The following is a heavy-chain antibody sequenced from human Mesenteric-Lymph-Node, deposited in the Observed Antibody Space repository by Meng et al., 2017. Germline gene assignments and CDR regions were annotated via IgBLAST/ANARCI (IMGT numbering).Heavy chain of an antibody. Sequence: GESLKISCAASGFTFSSYWMHWVRQAPGKGLVWVSRINSDGSSTSYADSVKGRFTISRDNAKNTLYLQMNSLRAEDTAVYHCARDFNGGDYDWGQGTLVTVAS. D-gene: IGHD4-17*01. CDR1: GFTFSSYW. CDR3: ARDFNGGDYD. CDR2: INSDGSST. J-gene: IGHJ4*02. V-gene: IGHV3-74*01.